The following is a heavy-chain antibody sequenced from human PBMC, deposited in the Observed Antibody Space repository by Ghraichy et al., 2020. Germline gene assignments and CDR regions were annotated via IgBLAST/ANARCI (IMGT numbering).Heavy chain of an antibody. J-gene: IGHJ4*02. CDR1: GFTFNNYA. V-gene: IGHV3-23*01. CDR2: ISGSGSGT. D-gene: IGHD6-19*01. Sequence: GESLNISCAASGFTFNNYAMSWVRQAPGKGLEWVSTISGSGSGTYYADSVKGRFTISRDSSKNTLYLQMNSLRAEDTAVYYCAKDSSGWCIDFWGQGTLVTVSS. CDR3: AKDSSGWCIDF.